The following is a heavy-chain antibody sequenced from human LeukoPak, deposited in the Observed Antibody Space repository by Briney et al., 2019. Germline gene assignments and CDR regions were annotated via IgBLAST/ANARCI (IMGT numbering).Heavy chain of an antibody. Sequence: GGSLRLSCAASGFTFSSYWLNWVRQAPGKGLEWVSAISGSGGSTYYADSVKGRFTISRDNPKNTLYLQMNSLRAEDTAVYYCAKDSRPYGGHLPDYWGQGTLVTVSS. CDR3: AKDSRPYGGHLPDY. D-gene: IGHD4-23*01. V-gene: IGHV3-23*01. CDR1: GFTFSSYW. CDR2: ISGSGGST. J-gene: IGHJ4*02.